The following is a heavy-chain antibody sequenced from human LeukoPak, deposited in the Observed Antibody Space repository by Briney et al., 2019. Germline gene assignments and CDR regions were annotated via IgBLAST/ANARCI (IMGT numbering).Heavy chain of an antibody. CDR1: GFTFSNCA. D-gene: IGHD1-26*01. CDR3: AKGASASRHFDY. Sequence: GGSLRLSCAASGFTFSNCAMNWVRQAPGKGLEWVSDISASGGSTNYADAVKGRFTISRDNSKNTLYLRMNSLRAEDAAVYYCAKGASASRHFDYWGQGTLVTVSS. CDR2: ISASGGST. V-gene: IGHV3-23*01. J-gene: IGHJ4*02.